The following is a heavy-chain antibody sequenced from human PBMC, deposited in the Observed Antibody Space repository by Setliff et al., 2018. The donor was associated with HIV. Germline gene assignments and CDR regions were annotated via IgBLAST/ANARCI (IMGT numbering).Heavy chain of an antibody. J-gene: IGHJ2*01. CDR3: ARVFYDSGGFFTTAGPLYLDL. CDR1: GGSLSGYH. Sequence: SETLSLTCAVYGGSLSGYHWSWIRQSPGKGLEWIGEINHSGSTNYNSSLKSRVIISIDTSKKQFSLKLTSVTAADTAIYYCARVFYDSGGFFTTAGPLYLDLWGRGTLVTVSS. V-gene: IGHV4-34*01. D-gene: IGHD3-22*01. CDR2: INHSGST.